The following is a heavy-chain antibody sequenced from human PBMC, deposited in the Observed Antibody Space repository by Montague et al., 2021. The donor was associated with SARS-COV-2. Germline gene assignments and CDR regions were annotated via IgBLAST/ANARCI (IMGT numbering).Heavy chain of an antibody. Sequence: SETLSLTCAVYGGSFRGYYWSWIRQPPEKGLFWIGEINQSGRTNNNPSLKSRVIISVDTSKNQFSLKLSSVTAADTAVYYCARRGSSVWGVTVSAELDYWGQGILVIVSA. D-gene: IGHD3-10*01. CDR2: INQSGRT. CDR3: ARRGSSVWGVTVSAELDY. V-gene: IGHV4-34*01. CDR1: GGSFRGYY. J-gene: IGHJ4*02.